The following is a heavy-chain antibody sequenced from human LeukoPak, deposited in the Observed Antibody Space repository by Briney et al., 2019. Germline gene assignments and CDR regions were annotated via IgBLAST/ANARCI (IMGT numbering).Heavy chain of an antibody. Sequence: SETLPLTCTVSGGSISSYYWSWIRQPPGKGLEWIGYIYYSGSTNYNPSLKSRVTISVDTSKNQFSLKLSSVTAADTAVYYCARGVLGYFDYWGQGTLVTVSS. CDR1: GGSISSYY. J-gene: IGHJ4*02. CDR2: IYYSGST. D-gene: IGHD1-26*01. V-gene: IGHV4-59*01. CDR3: ARGVLGYFDY.